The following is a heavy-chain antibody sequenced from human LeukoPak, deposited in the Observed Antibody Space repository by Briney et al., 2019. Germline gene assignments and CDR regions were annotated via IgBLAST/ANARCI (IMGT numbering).Heavy chain of an antibody. D-gene: IGHD2-2*02. CDR3: ARGQPAAIAEWFDP. J-gene: IGHJ5*02. Sequence: ASVKVSCKASGYTFTGYYMHWVRQAPGQGLEWMGWINPNSGGTNYAQKFQGRVTMTRDTSISTAYMELSRLRSDDTAVYYCARGQPAAIAEWFDPWGQGTLVTVSS. CDR2: INPNSGGT. V-gene: IGHV1-2*02. CDR1: GYTFTGYY.